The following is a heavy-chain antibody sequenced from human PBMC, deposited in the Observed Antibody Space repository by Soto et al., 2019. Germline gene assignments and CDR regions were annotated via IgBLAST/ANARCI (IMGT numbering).Heavy chain of an antibody. CDR1: GFTFSSYA. D-gene: IGHD6-19*01. CDR3: AKDHALIAVAGTSPFDY. CDR2: ISGSGGST. J-gene: IGHJ4*02. Sequence: GGSLRLSCAASGFTFSSYAMSWVRQAPGKGLEWVSAISGSGGSTYYADSVKGRFTISRDNSKNTLYLQMNSLRAEDTAVYYCAKDHALIAVAGTSPFDYWGQGTLVTVSS. V-gene: IGHV3-23*01.